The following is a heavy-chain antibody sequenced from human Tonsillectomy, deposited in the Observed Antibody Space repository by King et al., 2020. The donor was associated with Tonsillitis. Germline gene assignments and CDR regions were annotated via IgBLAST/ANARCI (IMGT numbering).Heavy chain of an antibody. V-gene: IGHV4-31*03. CDR1: GGSISGGAFY. CDR3: GGYEGGVFDP. Sequence: QLQESGPGLVKPSQTLSLTCTVSGGSISGGAFYCSWIRQHPGKGLEWIGYIYDSGNTYYNPSLKSRLTISVDTSKNQFSLKLSSVTAADTAVYYCGGYEGGVFDPWGQGTLVTVSS. D-gene: IGHD2-15*01. J-gene: IGHJ5*02. CDR2: IYDSGNT.